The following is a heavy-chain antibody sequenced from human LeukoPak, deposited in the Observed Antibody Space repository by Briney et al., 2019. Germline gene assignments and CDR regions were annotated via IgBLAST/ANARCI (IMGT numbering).Heavy chain of an antibody. CDR2: ISGSGGYI. CDR1: RFTFTSYA. D-gene: IGHD5-24*01. Sequence: GGSLRLSCTASRFTFTSYAMNWVRQAPGKGLEWVSGISGSGGYIYYADSVKGRFTISRDNSKNTVYLQMTSLTAEDTAVYYCARDRSDGYSTRAFDYWGQGTLVTVSS. CDR3: ARDRSDGYSTRAFDY. J-gene: IGHJ4*02. V-gene: IGHV3-23*01.